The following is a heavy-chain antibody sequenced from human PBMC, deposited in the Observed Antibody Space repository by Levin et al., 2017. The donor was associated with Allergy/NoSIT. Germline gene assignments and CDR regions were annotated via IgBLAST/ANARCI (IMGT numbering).Heavy chain of an antibody. J-gene: IGHJ6*02. CDR2: INHSGST. CDR3: ARVTMVRGVILHYYYGMDV. D-gene: IGHD3-10*01. V-gene: IGHV4-34*01. Sequence: PGGSLRLSCAVYGGSFSGYFWSWIRQPPGKGLEWIGEINHSGSTNYNPSLKSRVTMSEDTSKNQFSLKLSSVTAADTAVYYCARVTMVRGVILHYYYGMDVWGQGTTVTVSS. CDR1: GGSFSGYF.